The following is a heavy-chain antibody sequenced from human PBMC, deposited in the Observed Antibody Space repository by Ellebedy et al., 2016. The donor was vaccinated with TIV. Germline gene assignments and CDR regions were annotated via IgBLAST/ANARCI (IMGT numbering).Heavy chain of an antibody. Sequence: PGGSLRLSCTASGFTFSDYSMSWIRQAPGKGLEWISYITSRNSIFYADSVKGRFTISRDNAKNSLFLQMSSLRAEDTAVYYCARDVSTETLDAFDIWGQGTTLTVSS. CDR3: ARDVSTETLDAFDI. J-gene: IGHJ3*02. V-gene: IGHV3-11*01. D-gene: IGHD5/OR15-5a*01. CDR1: GFTFSDYS. CDR2: ITSRNSI.